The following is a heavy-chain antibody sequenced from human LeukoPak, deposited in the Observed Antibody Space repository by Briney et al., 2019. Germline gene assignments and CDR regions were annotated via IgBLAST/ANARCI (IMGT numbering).Heavy chain of an antibody. V-gene: IGHV1-46*01. Sequence: ASVKVSCKASGYTFTAYFVHWVRQAPGQGLEWMGIINPSGGSTTYAQKFQGRVTMTRDTSTSTVYMELGSLRSEDTAVYYCARSGRLTVTTWDYYYGMDVWGQGTTVTVSS. D-gene: IGHD4-17*01. CDR3: ARSGRLTVTTWDYYYGMDV. J-gene: IGHJ6*02. CDR2: INPSGGST. CDR1: GYTFTAYF.